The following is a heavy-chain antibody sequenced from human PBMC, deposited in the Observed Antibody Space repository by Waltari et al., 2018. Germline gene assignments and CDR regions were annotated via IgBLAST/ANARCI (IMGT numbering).Heavy chain of an antibody. CDR3: ARGLDTAMVPFDY. CDR2: IKQDGSEK. D-gene: IGHD5-18*01. J-gene: IGHJ4*02. V-gene: IGHV3-7*01. Sequence: EVQLVESGGGLVQPGGSLRLSCAASGFTFSSYWMSWVRQAPGEGLEWGANIKQDGSEKYYVDSVKGRFTISRDNAKNSLYLQMNSLRAEDTAVYYCARGLDTAMVPFDYWGQGTLVTVSS. CDR1: GFTFSSYW.